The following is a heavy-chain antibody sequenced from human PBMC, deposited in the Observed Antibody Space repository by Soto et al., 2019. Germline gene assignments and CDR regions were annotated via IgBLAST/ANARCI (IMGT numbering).Heavy chain of an antibody. Sequence: PSVTLSLNRIITNASIRSSLNHWGSTCQPPGKGLEWIGNINYSGSTYYNPSLQSRLTISVDTSNNQFSLTLSSVTAADTAVYYCAKLAGYCSGTSCYGHYAMDVWGQGTTVT. CDR1: NASIRSSLNH. J-gene: IGHJ6*02. V-gene: IGHV4-39*01. CDR3: AKLAGYCSGTSCYGHYAMDV. D-gene: IGHD2-2*01. CDR2: INYSGST.